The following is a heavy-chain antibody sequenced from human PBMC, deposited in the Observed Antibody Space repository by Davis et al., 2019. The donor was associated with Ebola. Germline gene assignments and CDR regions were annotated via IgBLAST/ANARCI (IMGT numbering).Heavy chain of an antibody. D-gene: IGHD5-24*01. J-gene: IGHJ4*02. V-gene: IGHV3-7*03. Sequence: GESLKISCAASGFTLSNYYMSCARQAPGQGLEWVANIKQDGSEKYYVDSVKGRFTISRDNAKNSLSLEMNSLRAEDTAVYYCERVQRWLQLTGGLDYWGQGILVTVSS. CDR3: ERVQRWLQLTGGLDY. CDR2: IKQDGSEK. CDR1: GFTLSNYY.